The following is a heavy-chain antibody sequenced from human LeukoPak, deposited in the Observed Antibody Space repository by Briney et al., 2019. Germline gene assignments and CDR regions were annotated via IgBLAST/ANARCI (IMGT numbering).Heavy chain of an antibody. V-gene: IGHV3-23*01. CDR2: ISGSGGST. CDR3: ANNRLTLTVRMDY. CDR1: GFTFRSYG. J-gene: IGHJ4*02. Sequence: PGGSLGLSCAASGFTFRSYGMSWVRQPPGKGLEWVSTISGSGGSTYYADSVKGRFTISRDNSKNTLYLQMNSLRAEDTAVYYCANNRLTLTVRMDYWGQGTLVTVSS. D-gene: IGHD3-9*01.